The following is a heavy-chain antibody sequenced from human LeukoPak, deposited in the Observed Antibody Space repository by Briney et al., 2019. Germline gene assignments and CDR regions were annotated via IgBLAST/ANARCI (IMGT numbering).Heavy chain of an antibody. V-gene: IGHV3-74*01. CDR3: ARREFYDSSGYPFDY. Sequence: GGSLRLSCAASGFTFSSYWVHWVPHAPGKGLVWVSRINSDGSSTSYADSVKGRFTISRDNAKNTLYLQMNSLRAEDTAVYYCARREFYDSSGYPFDYWGQGTLVTVSS. D-gene: IGHD3-22*01. CDR2: INSDGSST. CDR1: GFTFSSYW. J-gene: IGHJ4*02.